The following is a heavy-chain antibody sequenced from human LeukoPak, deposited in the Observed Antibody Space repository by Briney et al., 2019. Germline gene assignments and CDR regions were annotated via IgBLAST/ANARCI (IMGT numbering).Heavy chain of an antibody. CDR2: INPNSGVT. CDR1: GYTFTGYY. Sequence: ASLKVSCKASGYTFTGYYMHWVRQAPGQGLEWMGWINPNSGVTDYAQNFQGRVTMTRDTSISTAYMELSGLRSDDTAVYYCARAGYNWSQYYFDYWGEGTLVSVSS. V-gene: IGHV1-2*02. J-gene: IGHJ4*02. CDR3: ARAGYNWSQYYFDY. D-gene: IGHD1-20*01.